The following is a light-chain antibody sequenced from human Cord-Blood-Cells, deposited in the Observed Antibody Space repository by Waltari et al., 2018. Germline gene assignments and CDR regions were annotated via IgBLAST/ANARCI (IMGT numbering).Light chain of an antibody. CDR2: DVS. Sequence: QSALTQPASVSGSPGQSITISCTGTSSDAGGYNYVSWYQHHPGKAPKPMIYDVSNRPSGVSNRFSGSKSGNTASLTISGLQAEDEADYYCSSYTSSSTLVFGTGTKVTVL. CDR3: SSYTSSSTLV. J-gene: IGLJ1*01. V-gene: IGLV2-14*03. CDR1: SSDAGGYNY.